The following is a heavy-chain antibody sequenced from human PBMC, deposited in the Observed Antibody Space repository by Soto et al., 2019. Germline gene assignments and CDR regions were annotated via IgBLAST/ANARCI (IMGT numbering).Heavy chain of an antibody. Sequence: PGGSLRLSCAASGFTFSDYGMHWVRQAPGEGLQWVAVIWFDGSNEHYADSVKGRFTISRDNSKNTLYLQMYSLRAADTAVYYCARGSLYCSSTSCSYGMDVWGQGTTVTV. CDR1: GFTFSDYG. D-gene: IGHD2-15*01. V-gene: IGHV3-33*01. CDR2: IWFDGSNE. CDR3: ARGSLYCSSTSCSYGMDV. J-gene: IGHJ6*02.